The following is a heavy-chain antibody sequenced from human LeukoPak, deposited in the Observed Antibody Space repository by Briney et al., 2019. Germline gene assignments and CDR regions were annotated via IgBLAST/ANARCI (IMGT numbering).Heavy chain of an antibody. Sequence: GGSLRLSCAASGFSFSAYAMSWVRQAPGKGVEWVSSISGSGGTTYYADSVKGRFTISRDNSRNTLYLQMNSLRAEDTAVYYCAKETVAAYSWGQGTLVTVSS. J-gene: IGHJ4*02. D-gene: IGHD6-19*01. CDR3: AKETVAAYS. V-gene: IGHV3-23*01. CDR2: ISGSGGTT. CDR1: GFSFSAYA.